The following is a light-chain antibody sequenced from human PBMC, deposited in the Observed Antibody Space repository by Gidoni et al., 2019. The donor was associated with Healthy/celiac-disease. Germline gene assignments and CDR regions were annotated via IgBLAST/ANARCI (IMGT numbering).Light chain of an antibody. V-gene: IGLV2-14*01. CDR2: DVS. CDR3: SSYTSSSTPGVV. Sequence: QSALTPPASVSGSPGQSITISCTGTSSDVGGYNYVSWYQQHPGKAPKLMIYDVSNRPSGVSNRFAGSKSGNTASLTISGLQAEDEADYYCSSYTSSSTPGVVFGGGTKLTVL. CDR1: SSDVGGYNY. J-gene: IGLJ2*01.